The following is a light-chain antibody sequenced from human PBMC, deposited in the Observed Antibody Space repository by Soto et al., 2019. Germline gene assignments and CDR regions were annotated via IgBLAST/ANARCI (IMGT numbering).Light chain of an antibody. Sequence: QSALTQPASVSGSLGQSITISCTGTRSDVGTYKYVSWYQQHPGKAPKLMIYDVTNRPSGVSDRFSGSKSGNTASLTISGLLAEDEADYYCISYSSSSTPPVFGGGTKLTVL. V-gene: IGLV2-14*03. CDR1: RSDVGTYKY. CDR2: DVT. J-gene: IGLJ2*01. CDR3: ISYSSSSTPPV.